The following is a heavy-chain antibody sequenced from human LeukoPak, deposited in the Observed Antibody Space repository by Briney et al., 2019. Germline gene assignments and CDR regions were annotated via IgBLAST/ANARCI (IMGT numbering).Heavy chain of an antibody. CDR1: GITLSNYG. J-gene: IGHJ4*01. CDR2: ISGSGGGT. D-gene: IGHD3-22*01. CDR3: AKRGVVIRVILVGFHKEAYYFDS. V-gene: IGHV3-23*01. Sequence: PGGSLRLSCAVSGITLSNYGMSWVRQAPGKGLEWVAGISGSGGGTNYADAVKGRFTISRDNRKNTLHLQMNSLRAEDTAVYFCAKRGVVIRVILVGFHKEAYYFDSWGHGALVIVSS.